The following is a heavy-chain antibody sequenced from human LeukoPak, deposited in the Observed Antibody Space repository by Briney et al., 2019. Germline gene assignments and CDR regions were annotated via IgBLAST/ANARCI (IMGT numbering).Heavy chain of an antibody. D-gene: IGHD2-15*01. Sequence: GGSLRLSCAASGFSFNTYAMSWLRQAPGKGLEWVSAISNTGGSTYYADSVKGRFTISRDKSKNTLSLQMNSLRAEDTAVYYCAQQVGYCSSGSCYFTYWGQGTLVTVSS. CDR3: AQQVGYCSSGSCYFTY. J-gene: IGHJ1*01. V-gene: IGHV3-23*01. CDR2: ISNTGGST. CDR1: GFSFNTYA.